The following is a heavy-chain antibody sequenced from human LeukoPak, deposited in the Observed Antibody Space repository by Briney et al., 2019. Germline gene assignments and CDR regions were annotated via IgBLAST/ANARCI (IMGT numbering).Heavy chain of an antibody. CDR3: AAEFEENGILSY. J-gene: IGHJ4*02. CDR2: IVVGSGNT. V-gene: IGHV1-58*01. CDR1: GFTFTISA. Sequence: SVKVSCKASGFTFTISAVQWVRQARGQRLEWIGWIVVGSGNTNYAQKFQERVTITRDMSTSTAYMELSSLRSEDTAVYYCAAEFEENGILSYWGQGTLVTVSS. D-gene: IGHD1-14*01.